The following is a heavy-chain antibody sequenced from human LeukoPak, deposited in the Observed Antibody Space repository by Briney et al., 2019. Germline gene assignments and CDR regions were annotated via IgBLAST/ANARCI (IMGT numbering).Heavy chain of an antibody. V-gene: IGHV3-48*04. Sequence: GGSLRLSCAASGFTFSSYWMNWVRQAPGKGLEWVSYITSAGSTIYYAESVKGRFTISRDNAKNSLYLQMNSLRAEDTAVYYCARETRHYFDSSGYSLYFDYWGQGTLVTVSS. J-gene: IGHJ4*02. CDR2: ITSAGSTI. CDR3: ARETRHYFDSSGYSLYFDY. D-gene: IGHD3-22*01. CDR1: GFTFSSYW.